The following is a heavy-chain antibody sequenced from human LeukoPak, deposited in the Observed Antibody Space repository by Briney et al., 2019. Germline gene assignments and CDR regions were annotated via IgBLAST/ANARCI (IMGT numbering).Heavy chain of an antibody. J-gene: IGHJ4*02. V-gene: IGHV3-53*05. Sequence: PGGSLRLSCAASGFTVSSNYMSWVRQAPGKGLEWVSVIYSGGSTYYADSVKGRFTISRDNSKNTLYLQMNSLRAEDTAVYYCAKGDYYDSSGYYLIGYWGQGTLVTVSS. CDR3: AKGDYYDSSGYYLIGY. D-gene: IGHD3-22*01. CDR1: GFTVSSNY. CDR2: IYSGGST.